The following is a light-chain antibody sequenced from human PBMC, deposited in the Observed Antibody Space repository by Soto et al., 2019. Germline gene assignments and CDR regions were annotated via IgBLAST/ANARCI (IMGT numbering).Light chain of an antibody. CDR2: GAS. J-gene: IGKJ1*01. CDR1: QSITSN. Sequence: EIVMTQSPATLSVSPGERATLSCRASQSITSNLAWYQQKPGQAPRLLIYGASTRETGIPARFSGSGSGTEFTLTISSLQSEDFAVDYCQQYNIWPRTFGQGTQVDIK. V-gene: IGKV3-15*01. CDR3: QQYNIWPRT.